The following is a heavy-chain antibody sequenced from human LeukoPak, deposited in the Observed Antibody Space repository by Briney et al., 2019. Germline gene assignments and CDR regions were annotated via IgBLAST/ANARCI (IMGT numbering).Heavy chain of an antibody. J-gene: IGHJ4*02. D-gene: IGHD3-22*01. V-gene: IGHV4-39*01. CDR1: GGSITSGAYY. CDR2: INYSGST. CDR3: ARNRRSYVSSGYQNYFAY. Sequence: SETLSLTCTVSGGSITSGAYYWGWIRQPPGKGLEWIGSINYSGSTYSNPSLKSRVTISVDTSKNQFSLKLISVTAADTAVYYCARNRRSYVSSGYQNYFAYWGQGTLVIVSS.